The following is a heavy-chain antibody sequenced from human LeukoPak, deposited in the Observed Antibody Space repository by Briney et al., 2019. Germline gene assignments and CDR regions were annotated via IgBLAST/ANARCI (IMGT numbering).Heavy chain of an antibody. CDR1: GDSVSSGSFY. CDR2: IYYSGST. D-gene: IGHD3-9*01. J-gene: IGHJ4*02. CDR3: ARGGDILTGYCFDY. V-gene: IGHV4-61*01. Sequence: SETLSLTCTVSGDSVSSGSFYWSWIRQPPGKGLEWIGYIYYSGSTYYNPSLKSRVTILLDTSKNQFSLKLSSVTAADTAVYYCARGGDILTGYCFDYWGQGILVTVSS.